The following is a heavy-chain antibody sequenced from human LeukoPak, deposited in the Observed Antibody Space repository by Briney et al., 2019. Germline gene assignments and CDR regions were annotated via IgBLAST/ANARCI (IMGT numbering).Heavy chain of an antibody. D-gene: IGHD5-18*01. CDR1: GYRFTSYG. Sequence: ASVEVSCKASGYRFTSYGITWVRQAPGQGLEWMGWISTYNGNTNYAQRFQDRVTMTADTSTTTAYLELRSLRSDDTAVYYCAREWGGYTYGYDYYYYYMDVWGEGTTVTVSS. CDR3: AREWGGYTYGYDYYYYYMDV. V-gene: IGHV1-18*01. J-gene: IGHJ6*03. CDR2: ISTYNGNT.